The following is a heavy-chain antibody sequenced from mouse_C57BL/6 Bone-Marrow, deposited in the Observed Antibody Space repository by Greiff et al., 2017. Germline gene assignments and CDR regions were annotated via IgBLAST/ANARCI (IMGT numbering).Heavy chain of an antibody. CDR2: IYPGGGYT. J-gene: IGHJ2*01. V-gene: IGHV1-63*01. CDR3: ARREDQGFFDY. Sequence: QVQLQQSGAELVRPGTSVKMSCKASGYTFTNYWIGWAKQRPGHGLEWIGDIYPGGGYTNYNETFKGKATLTADKSSSTAYMQFSSLTSEDSAIYYCARREDQGFFDYWGQGTTLTVSS. CDR1: GYTFTNYW.